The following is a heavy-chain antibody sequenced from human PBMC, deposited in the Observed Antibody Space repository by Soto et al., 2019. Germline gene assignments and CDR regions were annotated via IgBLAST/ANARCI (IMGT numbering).Heavy chain of an antibody. CDR1: GFTFSSYW. V-gene: IGHV3-7*01. Sequence: EVQLVESGGDLVQPGGSLRLSCAASGFTFSSYWMTWVRQAPGKGLEWVASINEDGDKKYYLDSVKGRFTISRDNAQNSLYLQMNSLRAEDTAVVYCARPSRSRGCFWGQGTLVTVSS. J-gene: IGHJ4*02. CDR2: INEDGDKK. CDR3: ARPSRSRGCF. D-gene: IGHD6-19*01.